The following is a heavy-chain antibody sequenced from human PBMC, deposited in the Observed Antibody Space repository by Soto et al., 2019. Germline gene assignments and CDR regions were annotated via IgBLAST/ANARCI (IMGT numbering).Heavy chain of an antibody. J-gene: IGHJ4*02. Sequence: PGGSLRLSCAASGFTFSSYAMSWVGQAPGKGLEWVSAISGSGGSTYYADSVKGRFTISRDNSKNTLYLQMNSLRAEDTAVYYCAKDIREYSGYDLAFDYWGQGTLVTVSS. D-gene: IGHD5-12*01. V-gene: IGHV3-23*01. CDR1: GFTFSSYA. CDR3: AKDIREYSGYDLAFDY. CDR2: ISGSGGST.